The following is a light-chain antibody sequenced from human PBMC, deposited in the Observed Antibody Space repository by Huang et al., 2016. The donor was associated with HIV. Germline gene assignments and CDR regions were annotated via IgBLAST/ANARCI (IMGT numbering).Light chain of an antibody. CDR1: QSVSSN. V-gene: IGKV3-15*01. Sequence: EIVMTQSPGTLSVSPGERATLFCRTRQSVSSNLAWYRHKPGQAPRLLIYGASTRATGVPARFSGSGSGTEFTLTINSLQSEDFAVYYCQQYNNWPPWTFGQGTKVEIK. J-gene: IGKJ1*01. CDR3: QQYNNWPPWT. CDR2: GAS.